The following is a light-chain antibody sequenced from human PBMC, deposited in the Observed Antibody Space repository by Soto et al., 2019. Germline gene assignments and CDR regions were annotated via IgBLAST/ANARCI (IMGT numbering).Light chain of an antibody. V-gene: IGKV1-12*01. CDR3: LQVKSFPRT. Sequence: DIQMTQSPSSVSASVGDRVTITCRASQDINNRLAWFQQRPGRAPKYLIQAASILQSGFPSRFSGSGSGTDFTLSINSLQPEDLATYYCLQVKSFPRTFGQGTMVELK. J-gene: IGKJ1*01. CDR1: QDINNR. CDR2: AAS.